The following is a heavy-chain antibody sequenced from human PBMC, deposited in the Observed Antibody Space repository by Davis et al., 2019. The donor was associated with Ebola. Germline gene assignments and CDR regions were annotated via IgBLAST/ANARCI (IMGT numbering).Heavy chain of an antibody. D-gene: IGHD2-15*01. CDR2: INPHNGNT. Sequence: ASVKVSCKASGYTFTSYGITWVRQAPGQGLEWMGWINPHNGNTNYAQHVQGRVTMTTDTSTSTAYMEVGSLRSDDTAVYYCARGGCSGGSCYSPDYWGQGTLVTVSS. V-gene: IGHV1-18*04. CDR3: ARGGCSGGSCYSPDY. CDR1: GYTFTSYG. J-gene: IGHJ4*02.